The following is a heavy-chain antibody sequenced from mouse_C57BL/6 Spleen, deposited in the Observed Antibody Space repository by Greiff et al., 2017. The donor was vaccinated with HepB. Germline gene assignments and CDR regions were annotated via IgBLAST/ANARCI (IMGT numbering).Heavy chain of an antibody. CDR2: IYPGGGYT. J-gene: IGHJ3*01. CDR1: GYTFTNYW. CDR3: ARGKGWFAY. Sequence: QVQLKESGAELVRPGTSVKMSCKASGYTFTNYWIGWAKQRPGHGLEWIGDIYPGGGYTNYNEKFKGKATLTADKSSSTAYMQFSSLTSEDSAIYYCARGKGWFAYWGQGTLVTVSA. V-gene: IGHV1-63*01.